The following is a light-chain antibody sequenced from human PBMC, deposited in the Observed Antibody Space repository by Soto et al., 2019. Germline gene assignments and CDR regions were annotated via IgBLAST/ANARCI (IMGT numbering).Light chain of an antibody. CDR1: QNIDNIY. CDR2: TTS. J-gene: IGKJ1*01. V-gene: IGKV3-20*01. CDR3: QQYGSAPGS. Sequence: EIVLTQSPGTLSLSPGERATLFCRASQNIDNIYLAWYQQKPGQAPRPLIYTTSSRATGIPDRFSGSGSGTDFTLTISRLEPEDCAVYYCQQYGSAPGSFGQGTKVEIK.